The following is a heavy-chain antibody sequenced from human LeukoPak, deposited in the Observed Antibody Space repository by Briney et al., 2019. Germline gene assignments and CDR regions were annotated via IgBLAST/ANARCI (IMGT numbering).Heavy chain of an antibody. CDR1: GFTFSNYG. CDR2: IRYDGSDK. D-gene: IGHD3-22*01. J-gene: IGHJ4*02. Sequence: GGSLRLSCAASGFTFSNYGIHWVRQAPGKGLQWVAFIRYDGSDKYYADSVKGRFTISRDNSKNTLYLQMNSLRAEDTAVYYCARGDSSGYFLDYWGQGTLVTVSS. V-gene: IGHV3-30*02. CDR3: ARGDSSGYFLDY.